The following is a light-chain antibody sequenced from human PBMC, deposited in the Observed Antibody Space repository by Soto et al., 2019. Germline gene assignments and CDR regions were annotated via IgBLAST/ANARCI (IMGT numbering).Light chain of an antibody. CDR3: SSYTSSSTPNWV. CDR2: EVS. V-gene: IGLV2-14*01. J-gene: IGLJ3*02. CDR1: SSDGGGYNY. Sequence: QSALTQPASVSWSPGQSITISCTGTSSDGGGYNYVSWYQQHPGKAPKLMIYEVSNRPSGVSNRFSGSKSGNTASLTISGLQAEDEADYYCSSYTSSSTPNWVFGGGTKVTVL.